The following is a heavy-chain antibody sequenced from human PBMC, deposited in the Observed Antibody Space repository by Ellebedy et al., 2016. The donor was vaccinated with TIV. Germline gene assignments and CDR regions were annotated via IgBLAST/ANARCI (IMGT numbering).Heavy chain of an antibody. J-gene: IGHJ4*02. Sequence: ASVKVSCXASGYTFSSYGISWVRQAPGQGLEWMGWISAYNGNTNYAQNLQGRVTMTTDTSTSTAYMELRSLRSDDTAVYYCLRDIGDHASGSYYNAFFDYWGQGTLVTVSS. CDR3: LRDIGDHASGSYYNAFFDY. CDR2: ISAYNGNT. CDR1: GYTFSSYG. V-gene: IGHV1-18*01. D-gene: IGHD3-10*01.